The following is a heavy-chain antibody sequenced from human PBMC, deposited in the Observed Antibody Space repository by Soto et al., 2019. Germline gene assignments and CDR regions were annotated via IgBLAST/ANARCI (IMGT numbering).Heavy chain of an antibody. CDR3: ATVREFTIFSPLDY. CDR2: FDPEDGET. Sequence: ASVKVSCKVSGYTLTELSMHWVRQAPGKGLEWMRGFDPEDGETIYAQKFQGRVTMTEDTSTDTAYMELSSLRSEDTAVYYCATVREFTIFSPLDYWGQGTLVTVSS. CDR1: GYTLTELS. J-gene: IGHJ4*02. D-gene: IGHD3-9*01. V-gene: IGHV1-24*01.